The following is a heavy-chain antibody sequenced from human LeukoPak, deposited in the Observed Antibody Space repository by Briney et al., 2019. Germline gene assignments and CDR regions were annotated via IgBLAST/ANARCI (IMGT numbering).Heavy chain of an antibody. V-gene: IGHV4-4*07. J-gene: IGHJ6*03. Sequence: SETLSLTCTVSGGSISSYYWSWIRQPAGKGLEWIGRIYSSGSISYNPSLKSRLSMSLDTSKNQFSLKLTSVTAADTAVYYCARDEWNGYYHMDVWGKGTTVTVSS. CDR2: IYSSGSI. CDR1: GGSISSYY. D-gene: IGHD2-8*01. CDR3: ARDEWNGYYHMDV.